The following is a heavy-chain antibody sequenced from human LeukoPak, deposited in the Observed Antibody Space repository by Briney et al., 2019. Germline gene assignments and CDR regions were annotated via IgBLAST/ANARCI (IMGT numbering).Heavy chain of an antibody. V-gene: IGHV3-9*01. D-gene: IGHD6-6*01. J-gene: IGHJ4*02. Sequence: PGGSLRLSCVVSGFTFGRYWMSWVRQAPGKGLEWVSGINSNSGAIYYAGSVKGRFTISRDNAKNSLYLQMNSLRAEDTALYYCAKGRGGIARGLDYWGQGTLVTVSS. CDR1: GFTFGRYW. CDR2: INSNSGAI. CDR3: AKGRGGIARGLDY.